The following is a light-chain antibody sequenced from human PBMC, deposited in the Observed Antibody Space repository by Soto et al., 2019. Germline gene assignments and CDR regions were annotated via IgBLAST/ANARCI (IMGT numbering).Light chain of an antibody. CDR2: DAY. CDR1: QSISSW. CDR3: QQYNSYSGT. Sequence: DIQMTQSPSTLSASVGDRVTITCRASQSISSWLAWYQQKPGKAPKLLIYDAYSLESGVQSRFSGSGSGTEFTLTISSLQPDDFATYYCQQYNSYSGTFGQGTKVDIK. V-gene: IGKV1-5*01. J-gene: IGKJ1*01.